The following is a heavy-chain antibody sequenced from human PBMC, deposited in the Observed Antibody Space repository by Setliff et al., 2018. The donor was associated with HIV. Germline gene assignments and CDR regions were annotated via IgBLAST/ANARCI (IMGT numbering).Heavy chain of an antibody. CDR3: ARGRDNLLTGYYVSFDP. V-gene: IGHV4-34*01. Sequence: PSETLSLTCAVYGGSFSGYFWTWIRQSPGKGLKWIGEINHRGSTNYNPSLESRVTISVDRSKNQFSLNITSVTAADTAVYYCARGRDNLLTGYYVSFDPWGQGTLVTVSS. CDR2: INHRGST. D-gene: IGHD3-9*01. J-gene: IGHJ5*02. CDR1: GGSFSGYF.